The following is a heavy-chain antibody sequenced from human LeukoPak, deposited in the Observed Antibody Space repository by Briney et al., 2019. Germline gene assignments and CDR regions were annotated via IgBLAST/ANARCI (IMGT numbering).Heavy chain of an antibody. J-gene: IGHJ4*02. D-gene: IGHD4-11*01. Sequence: PGGSLRLSCAASGFTFSGSAMHWVRQASGKGLEWVGRIRSKANSYATAYAASVKGRFTISRDDSKNTAYLQMNSLKTEDTAVYYCTRPFDYSVDYFDYWGQGTLVTVSS. CDR1: GFTFSGSA. CDR3: TRPFDYSVDYFDY. CDR2: IRSKANSYAT. V-gene: IGHV3-73*01.